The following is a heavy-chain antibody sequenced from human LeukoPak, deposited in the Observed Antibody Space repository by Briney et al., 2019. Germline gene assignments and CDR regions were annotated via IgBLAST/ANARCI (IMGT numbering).Heavy chain of an antibody. CDR3: ARHPDMATYDFDY. Sequence: ASVKVSCTASGYIFSDYCIHWVRQAPGQGLEWMGWIHPNKGGTNYAQKFKGRVTMTRDTSISAAFLHLSRLTSDDTAVYYCARHPDMATYDFDYWGERTLVTVSS. V-gene: IGHV1-2*02. J-gene: IGHJ4*02. CDR1: GYIFSDYC. D-gene: IGHD5-24*01. CDR2: IHPNKGGT.